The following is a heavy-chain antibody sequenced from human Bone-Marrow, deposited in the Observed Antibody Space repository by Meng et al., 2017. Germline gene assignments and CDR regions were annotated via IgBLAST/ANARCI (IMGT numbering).Heavy chain of an antibody. J-gene: IGHJ4*02. CDR3: ARRYSYGARRNFDY. Sequence: VLLGRSGAAEKKPWGSVKVSVKASGYTFTSYDSNWVRQATGQGLEWMGWMNPNSGNTGYAQKFQGRVTMTRNTSISTAYMELSSLRSEDTAVYYCARRYSYGARRNFDYWGQGTLVTVSS. D-gene: IGHD5-18*01. CDR2: MNPNSGNT. CDR1: GYTFTSYD. V-gene: IGHV1-8*01.